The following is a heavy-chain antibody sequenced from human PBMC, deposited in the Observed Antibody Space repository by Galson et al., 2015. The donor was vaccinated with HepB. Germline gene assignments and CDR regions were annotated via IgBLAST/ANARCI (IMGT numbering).Heavy chain of an antibody. CDR3: ARHLTHYYDSSGYVCDY. V-gene: IGHV4-39*01. CDR2: LYYSGTT. CDR1: GASISSSSYY. J-gene: IGHJ4*02. D-gene: IGHD3-22*01. Sequence: SETLSLTCTVSGASISSSSYYWGWIRQPPGRGLEWIGSLYYSGTTYYNPSLKSRVTISVDTSKNQFSLKLSSVTTADTSVCYCARHLTHYYDSSGYVCDYWGQGTLVTVSS.